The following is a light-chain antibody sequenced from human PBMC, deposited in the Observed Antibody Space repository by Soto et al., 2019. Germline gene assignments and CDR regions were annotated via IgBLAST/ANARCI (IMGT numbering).Light chain of an antibody. CDR1: QSVSGY. CDR2: DTS. Sequence: EIVLTQSPATLSLSPGERATLSCRASQSVSGYLAWYHQKPGQAPRLLIYDTSNRATGIPARVSGSGSGTDFTLTISSLEPEDFAVYYCQQRSNSPLTFGGGTKVEIK. CDR3: QQRSNSPLT. J-gene: IGKJ4*01. V-gene: IGKV3-11*01.